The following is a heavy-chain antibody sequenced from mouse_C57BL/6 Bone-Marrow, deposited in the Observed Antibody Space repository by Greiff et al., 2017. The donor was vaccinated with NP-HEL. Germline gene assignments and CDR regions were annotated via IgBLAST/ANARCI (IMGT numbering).Heavy chain of an antibody. CDR2: IDPNSGGT. D-gene: IGHD1-1*01. V-gene: IGHV1-72*01. CDR3: ARGYYGSKEAWFAY. CDR1: GYTFTSYW. Sequence: QVQLQQPGAELVKPGASVKLSCKASGYTFTSYWMHWVKQRPGLGLEWIGRIDPNSGGTKYNEKFKSKATLTVDKPSSTAYMQLSSLTSEDSAVYYCARGYYGSKEAWFAYWGQGTLVTVSA. J-gene: IGHJ3*01.